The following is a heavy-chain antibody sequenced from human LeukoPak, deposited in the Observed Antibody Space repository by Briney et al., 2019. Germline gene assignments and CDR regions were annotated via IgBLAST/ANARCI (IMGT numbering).Heavy chain of an antibody. V-gene: IGHV4-31*11. CDR2: IYYSGST. CDR1: GGSLSGYY. Sequence: SETLSLTCAVYGGSLSGYYWSWIRQHPGKGLEWIGYIYYSGSTYYNPSLKSRVTISVDTSKNQFSLKLSSVTAADTAVYYCARVHSSSWYRYYFDYWGQGTLVTVSS. D-gene: IGHD6-13*01. J-gene: IGHJ4*02. CDR3: ARVHSSSWYRYYFDY.